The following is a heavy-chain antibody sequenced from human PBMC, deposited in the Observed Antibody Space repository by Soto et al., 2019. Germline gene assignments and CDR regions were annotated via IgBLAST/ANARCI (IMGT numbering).Heavy chain of an antibody. CDR1: GYTFTSYG. CDR3: ARDDGSGGSHRFDY. Sequence: GASVKVSCKASGYTFTSYGISWVRQAPGQGLEWMEWISAYNGNTNYAQKLQGRVTMTTDTSTSTANMELRSLRSDDTAVYYCARDDGSGGSHRFDYWGQGTLVTVSS. D-gene: IGHD2-15*01. J-gene: IGHJ4*02. V-gene: IGHV1-18*01. CDR2: ISAYNGNT.